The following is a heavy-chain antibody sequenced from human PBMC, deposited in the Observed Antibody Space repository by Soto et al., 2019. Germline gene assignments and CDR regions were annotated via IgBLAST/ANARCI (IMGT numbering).Heavy chain of an antibody. D-gene: IGHD3-10*01. CDR3: ARRWYYGSGSPKAFDI. J-gene: IGHJ3*02. CDR1: GYSFAGYW. CDR2: IDPSDSQT. V-gene: IGHV5-10-1*01. Sequence: GESLKISCKGSGYSFAGYWITWVRQKPGKGLEWMGRIDPSDSQTYYSPSFRGHVTISVTKSITTVFLQWSSLRASDTAMYYCARRWYYGSGSPKAFDIWGQGAMVTVSS.